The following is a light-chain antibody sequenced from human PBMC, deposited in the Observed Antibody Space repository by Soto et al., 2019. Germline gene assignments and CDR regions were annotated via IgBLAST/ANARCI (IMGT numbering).Light chain of an antibody. J-gene: IGLJ2*01. V-gene: IGLV1-51*01. CDR3: GTWDSSLSAGDVI. CDR2: DNN. Sequence: QSVLTQPPSVSAAAGQKVTISCSGSSSNIGNNYVSWYQQLPGTAPKLLIYDNNKRPSGIPDRFSGSKSGTSATLGITGLQTGDEADYYCGTWDSSLSAGDVIFGGGTKVTVL. CDR1: SSNIGNNY.